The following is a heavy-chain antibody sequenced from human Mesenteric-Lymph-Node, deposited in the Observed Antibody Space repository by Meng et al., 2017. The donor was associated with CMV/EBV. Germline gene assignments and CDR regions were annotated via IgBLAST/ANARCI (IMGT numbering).Heavy chain of an antibody. D-gene: IGHD2-15*01. Sequence: KVSCKGSGYTFTTYWIAWVRQMPGKGLEWMGIIYPGDSDTRYSPSFQGQVTISADKSINTAFLQWSSLTASDTAMYYCARTCSGGTCYSYFDYWGQGTLVTVSS. CDR1: GYTFTTYW. CDR3: ARTCSGGTCYSYFDY. V-gene: IGHV5-51*01. J-gene: IGHJ4*02. CDR2: IYPGDSDT.